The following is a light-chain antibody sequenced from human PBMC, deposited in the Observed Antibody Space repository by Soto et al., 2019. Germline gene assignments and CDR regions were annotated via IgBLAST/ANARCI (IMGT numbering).Light chain of an antibody. V-gene: IGKV3-20*01. CDR3: QQYGSSPSLT. CDR1: QTVNNNY. Sequence: EIVLTQSPGTLSLSPGERATLSCGASQTVNNNYLAWYQQKPGQAPRLLIYGASSRATGIPDRFSGSGSGTDFTLTISRLEPEDFAVYYCQQYGSSPSLTFGGGTKVEIK. CDR2: GAS. J-gene: IGKJ4*01.